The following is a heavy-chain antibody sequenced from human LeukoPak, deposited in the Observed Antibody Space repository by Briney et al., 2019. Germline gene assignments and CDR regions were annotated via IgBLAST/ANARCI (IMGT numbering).Heavy chain of an antibody. J-gene: IGHJ5*02. Sequence: GGSLRLSCAASGFTFSSYAMSWVRQAPGKGLEWVSAISGSGGSTYYADSVKGRFTISRDNSKNTLYLQMNSLRAEDTAVYYCAKDRRGPMGPLSSSSWFLNWFDPWGQGTLVTVSS. CDR3: AKDRRGPMGPLSSSSWFLNWFDP. V-gene: IGHV3-23*01. CDR2: ISGSGGST. CDR1: GFTFSSYA. D-gene: IGHD6-13*01.